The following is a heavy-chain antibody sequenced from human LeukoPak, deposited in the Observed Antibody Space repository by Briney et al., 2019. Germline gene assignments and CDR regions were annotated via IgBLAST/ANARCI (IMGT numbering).Heavy chain of an antibody. CDR2: MSHNRGT. J-gene: IGHJ6*04. V-gene: IGHV4-38-2*01. Sequence: SETLSLTCAVSGYSISSGYYWGWIRQPPGKGLEWIGSMSHNRGTYYNPSLKSRVTISMDTSKNQFSLRLSSVTAADTAVYYCASYYAAGVSAYNYYGMDVWGKGTTVTVSS. CDR1: GYSISSGYY. CDR3: ASYYAAGVSAYNYYGMDV. D-gene: IGHD3-10*01.